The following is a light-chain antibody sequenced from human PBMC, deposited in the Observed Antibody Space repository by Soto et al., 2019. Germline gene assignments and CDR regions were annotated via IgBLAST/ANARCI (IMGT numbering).Light chain of an antibody. CDR3: QHYSSSPMYT. CDR1: QSIQSAY. CDR2: GAS. V-gene: IGKV3-20*01. Sequence: EIVLTQSPGTLSLAPGERATLSCRASQSIQSAYLAWYQQKLGQAPRLLIYGASSRATGIPDRFSGSGSGADFTLTIRRLEPEDFAGYYCQHYSSSPMYTFGQGTKLAIK. J-gene: IGKJ2*01.